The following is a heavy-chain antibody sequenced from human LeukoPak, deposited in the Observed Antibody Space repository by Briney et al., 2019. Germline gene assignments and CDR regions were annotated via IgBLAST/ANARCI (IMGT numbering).Heavy chain of an antibody. V-gene: IGHV1-2*02. CDR1: GYTFTGYY. CDR2: INPNSGGT. J-gene: IGHJ3*02. D-gene: IGHD1-26*01. Sequence: ASVKVSFKASGYTFTGYYMHWVRQAPGQGLEYMGWINPNSGGTNYAQKFQDRVTMTGDTSISTAYMELSRLKSDDTAVYYCARDSGSYFHDAFDIWGQGTMVTVSS. CDR3: ARDSGSYFHDAFDI.